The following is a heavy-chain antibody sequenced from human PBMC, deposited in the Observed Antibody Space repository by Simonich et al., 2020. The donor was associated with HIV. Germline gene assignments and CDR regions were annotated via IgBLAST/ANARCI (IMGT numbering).Heavy chain of an antibody. CDR2: ISWNSGSI. CDR3: AKDRYSSSSGSFDY. D-gene: IGHD6-6*01. V-gene: IGHV3-9*03. CDR1: GFTFDDYA. Sequence: EVQLVESGGGLVQPGRSLRLSCAASGFTFDDYAMHWVRHAPGKGREGVSGISWNSGSIGYADSVKGRFTISRDNAKNSLYLQMNSLRAEDMALYYCAKDRYSSSSGSFDYWGQGTLVTVSS. J-gene: IGHJ4*02.